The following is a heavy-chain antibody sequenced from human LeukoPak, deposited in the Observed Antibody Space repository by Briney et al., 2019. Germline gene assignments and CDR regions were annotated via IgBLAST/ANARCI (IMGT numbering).Heavy chain of an antibody. V-gene: IGHV1-69*04. CDR2: IIPILGIA. D-gene: IGHD5-12*01. Sequence: SVKVSCKASGGTFSSYAISWVRQAPGQGLEWMGRIIPILGIANYAQKFQGRVTITADKSTSTAYMELSSLRSEDTAVYYCARDYDSYSGYEFDYWGQGNLVTVSS. CDR1: GGTFSSYA. CDR3: ARDYDSYSGYEFDY. J-gene: IGHJ4*02.